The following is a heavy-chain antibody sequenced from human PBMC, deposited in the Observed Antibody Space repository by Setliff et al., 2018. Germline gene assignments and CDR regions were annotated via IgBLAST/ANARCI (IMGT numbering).Heavy chain of an antibody. V-gene: IGHV5-51*01. J-gene: IGHJ6*02. Sequence: PGESLKISCQASGYTFTSYGIAWVRQMPGNGLEWMGIIFPADSDTRYSPSFQGQVTISADKSISTAYLQWSSLKASDTAMYYCARLTAYTYGMDVWGQGTTVTVSS. CDR3: ARLTAYTYGMDV. CDR2: IFPADSDT. CDR1: GYTFTSYG. D-gene: IGHD2-2*02.